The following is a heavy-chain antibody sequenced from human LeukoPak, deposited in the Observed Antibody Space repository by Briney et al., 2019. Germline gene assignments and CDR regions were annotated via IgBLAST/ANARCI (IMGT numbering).Heavy chain of an antibody. CDR1: GFTFSGSA. CDR3: RAAADLNDY. V-gene: IGHV3-73*01. D-gene: IGHD6-13*01. CDR2: IRSKADSYTT. Sequence: GGSLKLSCAASGFTFSGSAMHWVRQASGKGLEWLGRIRSKADSYTTAYAASVKGRFIVSRDDSKNTAYLQMNSLKTEDTAVYYCRAAADLNDYWGQGTLATVSS. J-gene: IGHJ4*02.